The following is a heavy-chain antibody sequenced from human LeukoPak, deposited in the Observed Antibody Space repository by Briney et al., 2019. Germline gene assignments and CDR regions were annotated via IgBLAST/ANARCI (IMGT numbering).Heavy chain of an antibody. V-gene: IGHV1-69*05. CDR2: IIPIFGTA. D-gene: IGHD4-11*01. J-gene: IGHJ6*03. CDR3: ARCRKKTVTTGYYYMDV. CDR1: GGTFSSYA. Sequence: GASVKVSCKASGGTFSSYAISWVRQAPGQGLEWMGGIIPIFGTANYAQKFQGRVTITTDESTSTAYMELSSLRSEDTAVYYCARCRKKTVTTGYYYMDVWGKGTTVTVSS.